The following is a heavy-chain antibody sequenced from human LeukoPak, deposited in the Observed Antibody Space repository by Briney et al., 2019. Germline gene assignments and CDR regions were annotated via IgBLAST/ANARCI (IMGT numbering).Heavy chain of an antibody. V-gene: IGHV3-23*01. CDR3: ANADSSGYPGDY. CDR1: GFTFSSYA. Sequence: PGGSLRLSCAASGFTFSSYAISWVRQAPGKGLEWVSAISGSGSSTYYADSVKGRFTISRDNSKNTLYLQMNSLRAEDTAVYYCANADSSGYPGDYWGQGTLVTVSS. CDR2: ISGSGSST. D-gene: IGHD3-22*01. J-gene: IGHJ4*02.